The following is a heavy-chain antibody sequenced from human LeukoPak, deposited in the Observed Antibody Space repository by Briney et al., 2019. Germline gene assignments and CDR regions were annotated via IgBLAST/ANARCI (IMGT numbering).Heavy chain of an antibody. Sequence: PSETLSLTCTVSGGSISSSSYYWGWIRQPPGKGLEWIGSIYYSGSTYYNPSLKSRVTISVDTSKNQFSLKLSSVTAADTAVYYCAPTSIAARYFDYWGQGTLVTVSS. J-gene: IGHJ4*02. CDR3: APTSIAARYFDY. D-gene: IGHD6-6*01. CDR1: GGSISSSSYY. CDR2: IYYSGST. V-gene: IGHV4-39*01.